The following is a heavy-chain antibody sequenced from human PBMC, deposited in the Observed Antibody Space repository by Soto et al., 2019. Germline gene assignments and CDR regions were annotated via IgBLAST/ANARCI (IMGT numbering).Heavy chain of an antibody. CDR1: VYTFTSDY. Sequence: ASGKVSCKASVYTFTSDYMHWVRQAPGQWVEWMGIINASGGRTSXAQKFQGRVXMTTDASTSTAXMELRXLRADDTAVYYCAREEGLGSFDIWGQGTMVTVS. CDR2: INASGGRT. D-gene: IGHD3-10*01. V-gene: IGHV1-46*01. CDR3: AREEGLGSFDI. J-gene: IGHJ3*02.